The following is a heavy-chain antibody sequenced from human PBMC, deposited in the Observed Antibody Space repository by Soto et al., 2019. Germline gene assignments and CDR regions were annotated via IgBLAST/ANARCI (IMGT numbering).Heavy chain of an antibody. CDR2: ISAYNGNT. D-gene: IGHD3-16*01. CDR3: GGGAAPEGY. Sequence: QVQLVQSGAEVKKPGASVKVSCKASGYTFTSYYISWVRQAPGQGLEWMGWISAYNGNTNYAQKLQGRVTMTTDTATGRGGMELGGGGGEDAAVDYGGGGAAPEGYWGEGGRGTVSS. J-gene: IGHJ4*02. CDR1: GYTFTSYY. V-gene: IGHV1-18*01.